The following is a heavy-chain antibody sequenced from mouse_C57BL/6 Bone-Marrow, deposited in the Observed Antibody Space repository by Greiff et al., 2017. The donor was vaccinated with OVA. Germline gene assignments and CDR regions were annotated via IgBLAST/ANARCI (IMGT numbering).Heavy chain of an antibody. CDR1: GYTFTSYW. V-gene: IGHV1-72*01. Sequence: QVHVKQSGAELVKPGASVKLSCKASGYTFTSYWMHWVKQRPGRGLEWIGRIDPNSGGTKYNEKFKSKATLTVDKPSSTAYMQLSSLTSEDSAVYYCARFYYGSRAYYFDYWGQGTTLTVSS. J-gene: IGHJ2*01. D-gene: IGHD1-1*01. CDR2: IDPNSGGT. CDR3: ARFYYGSRAYYFDY.